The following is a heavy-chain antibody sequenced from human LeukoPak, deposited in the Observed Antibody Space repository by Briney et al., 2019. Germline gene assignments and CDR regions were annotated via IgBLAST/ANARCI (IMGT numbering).Heavy chain of an antibody. D-gene: IGHD2-15*01. CDR2: ISGSGGST. V-gene: IGHV3-23*01. J-gene: IGHJ4*02. Sequence: SGWSLRLSCAASGFTFSSYAMSWVRQAPGKGLEWVSAISGSGGSTYYADSVKGRFTISRDNSKNTLYLQMNSLRAEDTAVYYCAKDLSATPPYYFDYWGQGTLVTVSS. CDR1: GFTFSSYA. CDR3: AKDLSATPPYYFDY.